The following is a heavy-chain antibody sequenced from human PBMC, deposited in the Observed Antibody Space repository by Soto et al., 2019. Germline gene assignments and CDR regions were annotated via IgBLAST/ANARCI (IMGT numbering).Heavy chain of an antibody. J-gene: IGHJ4*02. V-gene: IGHV1-69*13. CDR1: GGTFSSYA. D-gene: IGHD5-18*01. Sequence: SVKVSCKASGGTFSSYAISWVRQAPGQGLEWMGSITPIYPTTNYAEKFQGRLTVTADGSTNTAYMELNSLTSEDTAVYYCARIPRYSFPTSDDLDSWGQGTLVTVSS. CDR3: ARIPRYSFPTSDDLDS. CDR2: ITPIYPTT.